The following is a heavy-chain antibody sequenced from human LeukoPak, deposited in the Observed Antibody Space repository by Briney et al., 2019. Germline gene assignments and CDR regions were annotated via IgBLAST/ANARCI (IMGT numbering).Heavy chain of an antibody. J-gene: IGHJ4*02. V-gene: IGHV3-30-3*01. CDR1: GFTFSSHA. D-gene: IGHD6-19*01. CDR3: VTHSGGSLDC. CDR2: ISYDESNR. Sequence: GGSLRLSCAASGFTFSSHAMHWVRQAPGKGLEWVAVISYDESNRYYADSVKGRFTIFRDNSKNTLYLQMNSLRAEDTVVYYCVTHSGGSLDCWGQGTLVTVSS.